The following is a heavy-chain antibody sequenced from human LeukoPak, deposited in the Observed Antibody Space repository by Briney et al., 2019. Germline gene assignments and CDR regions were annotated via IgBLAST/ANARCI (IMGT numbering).Heavy chain of an antibody. CDR3: AKDRIAYSSRWHYFDY. J-gene: IGHJ4*02. CDR2: ILHDGNDK. CDR1: EFTLSSYY. V-gene: IGHV3-30*18. Sequence: GGAPRISCTAPEFTLSSYYNPRVPPAPSKGLGGGAVILHDGNDKYYADSVKGRYTISRDNSKNTLYLQMKSLTFEDTAVYYCAKDRIAYSSRWHYFDYWGQGTLVTVSS. D-gene: IGHD6-13*01.